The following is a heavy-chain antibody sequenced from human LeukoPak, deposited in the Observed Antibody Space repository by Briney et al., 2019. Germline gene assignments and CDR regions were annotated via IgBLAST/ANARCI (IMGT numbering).Heavy chain of an antibody. Sequence: SETLSLTCAVYGGSFSGYYWSWIRQPPGKGLEWIGEINHSGSTNYNPSLKSRVTISVDTSKNQFSLRLSSVTAADTAVYYCARPFLKGMITGNFDYWGQGTLVTVSS. CDR2: INHSGST. CDR1: GGSFSGYY. J-gene: IGHJ4*02. V-gene: IGHV4-34*01. CDR3: ARPFLKGMITGNFDY. D-gene: IGHD1-14*01.